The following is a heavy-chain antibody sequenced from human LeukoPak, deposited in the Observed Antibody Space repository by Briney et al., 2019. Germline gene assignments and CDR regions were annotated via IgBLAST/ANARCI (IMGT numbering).Heavy chain of an antibody. CDR1: GFTFSSYA. Sequence: GGSLRLSCAASGFTFSSYAMHWVRQAPGKGLEWVAVISYDGSNKYYADSVKGRFTISRDTSKNTLYLQMNSLRADDTAVYFCAKGSGAARPYYFDFWGQGTLVTVSS. V-gene: IGHV3-30*14. J-gene: IGHJ4*02. CDR3: AKGSGAARPYYFDF. D-gene: IGHD6-6*01. CDR2: ISYDGSNK.